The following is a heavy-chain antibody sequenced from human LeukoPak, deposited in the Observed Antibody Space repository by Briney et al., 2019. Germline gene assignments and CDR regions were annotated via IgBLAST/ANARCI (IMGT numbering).Heavy chain of an antibody. Sequence: PGESLKISCKGSGYSFTSYWIGWVRQMPGKGLEWMGIIYPGDSDTRYSPSFQGQVIISADKAISTAYLQWSALKASDTAMYHCARPLEHYGDPDAFDIWGQGTLVTVSS. CDR2: IYPGDSDT. J-gene: IGHJ3*02. D-gene: IGHD4-17*01. CDR3: ARPLEHYGDPDAFDI. V-gene: IGHV5-51*01. CDR1: GYSFTSYW.